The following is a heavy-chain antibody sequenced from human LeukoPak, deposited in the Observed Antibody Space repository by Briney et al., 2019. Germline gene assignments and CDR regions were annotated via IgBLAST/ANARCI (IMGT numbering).Heavy chain of an antibody. CDR1: GGSISSYY. V-gene: IGHV4-59*01. CDR2: IYYSGST. Sequence: NPSETLSLTCTVSGGSISSYYWSWIRQPPGKGLEWIGYIYYSGSTNYNPSLKSRVTISVDTSKNQFSLKLSSVTAADTAVYYCAGSSIAVAGTAFDIWGQGTMVTVSS. CDR3: AGSSIAVAGTAFDI. D-gene: IGHD6-19*01. J-gene: IGHJ3*02.